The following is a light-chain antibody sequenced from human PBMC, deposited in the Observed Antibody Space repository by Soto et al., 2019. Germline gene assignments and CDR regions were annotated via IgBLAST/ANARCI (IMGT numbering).Light chain of an antibody. V-gene: IGLV3-10*01. Sequence: SYELTQPPSVSVSPGQTARITCSGDALPKKNAYWYQQRSGQAPVLVIYGDNKRPSGIPERFSVSSSGTVATLTISGAQVEDEADYFCYSTDSSNSRGVFGAGTKLTVL. CDR3: YSTDSSNSRGV. CDR1: ALPKKN. CDR2: GDN. J-gene: IGLJ2*01.